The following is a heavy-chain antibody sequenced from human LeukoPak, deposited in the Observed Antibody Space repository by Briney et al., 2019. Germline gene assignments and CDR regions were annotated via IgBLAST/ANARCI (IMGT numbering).Heavy chain of an antibody. Sequence: SVKVSCKASGGAFSSYAISCVRQAPGQGLEWMGGIIPIFGTANYAQKFQGRVTITADESTSTAYMELSSLRSEDTAVYYCARVPRGPWGDILTGYYPYYFDYWGQGTLVTVSS. CDR3: ARVPRGPWGDILTGYYPYYFDY. CDR1: GGAFSSYA. D-gene: IGHD3-9*01. CDR2: IIPIFGTA. J-gene: IGHJ4*02. V-gene: IGHV1-69*13.